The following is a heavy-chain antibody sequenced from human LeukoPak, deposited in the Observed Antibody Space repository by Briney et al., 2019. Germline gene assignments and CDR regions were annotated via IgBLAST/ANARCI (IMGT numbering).Heavy chain of an antibody. V-gene: IGHV4-4*07. J-gene: IGHJ3*02. D-gene: IGHD3-22*01. CDR2: ICTSGST. CDR1: GGSISSYY. Sequence: SETLSLTCTVSGGSISSYYWSWIRQPAGKGLEWIGRICTSGSTNYNPSLKSRVTISLDTSRNQFSLKLNSVTAADTAVYYCAKSNGYGLIDIWGQGTMVTVSS. CDR3: AKSNGYGLIDI.